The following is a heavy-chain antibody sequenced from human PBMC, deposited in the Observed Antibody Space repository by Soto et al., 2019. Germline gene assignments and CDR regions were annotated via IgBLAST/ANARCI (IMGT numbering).Heavy chain of an antibody. CDR3: ARDPRYCTNGVCGPNWFDP. J-gene: IGHJ5*02. CDR1: GGTFSSYA. CDR2: IIPIFGTA. D-gene: IGHD2-8*01. V-gene: IGHV1-69*06. Sequence: GASVKVSCKDSGGTFSSYAISWVRQAPGQGLEWMGGIIPIFGTANYAQKFQGRVTITADKSTSTAYMELSSLRSEDTAVYYCARDPRYCTNGVCGPNWFDPWGQGTLVTVSS.